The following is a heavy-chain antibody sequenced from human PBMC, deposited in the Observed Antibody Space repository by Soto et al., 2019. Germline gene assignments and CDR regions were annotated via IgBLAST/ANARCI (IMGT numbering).Heavy chain of an antibody. D-gene: IGHD2-21*01. V-gene: IGHV3-30*18. Sequence: QVQLVESGGGVVQPGRSLRLSCAASGFTFSTYGMHWVRQAPGKGLEWMAVISYDGSNKYYADSVKGRFTISRDNSENTVYLQMNNLRVEDTAVYYCAKVGILYYYYDMAVWGQGTTVTVSS. CDR2: ISYDGSNK. CDR3: AKVGILYYYYDMAV. CDR1: GFTFSTYG. J-gene: IGHJ6*02.